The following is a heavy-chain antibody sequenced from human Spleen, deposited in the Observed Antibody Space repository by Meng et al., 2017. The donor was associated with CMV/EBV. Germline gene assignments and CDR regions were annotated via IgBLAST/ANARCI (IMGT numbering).Heavy chain of an antibody. D-gene: IGHD3-22*01. CDR3: AKLTTYDSSGSYYGMDV. V-gene: IGHV3-30-3*02. Sequence: GGSLRLPCAASGFTFSSYAMHWVRQAPGKGLEWVAVISYDGSNKYYADSVKGRFTISRDNSKNTLYLQMNSLRAEDTAVYYCAKLTTYDSSGSYYGMDVWGQGTTVTVSS. CDR1: GFTFSSYA. CDR2: ISYDGSNK. J-gene: IGHJ6*02.